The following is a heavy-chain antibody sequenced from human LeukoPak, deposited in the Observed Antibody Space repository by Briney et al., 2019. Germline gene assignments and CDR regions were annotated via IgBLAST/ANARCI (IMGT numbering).Heavy chain of an antibody. CDR2: VYYSGST. J-gene: IGHJ4*02. CDR1: GGSITSSNYY. V-gene: IGHV4-39*07. D-gene: IGHD2-21*02. Sequence: SETLSLTCTVSGGSITSSNYYWGWIRQPPGKGLEWIGSVYYSGSTNYNPSLKSRVTISVDTSKNQFSLKLSSVTAADTAVYYCARSYCGGDCYSSYFDYWGQGTLVTVSS. CDR3: ARSYCGGDCYSSYFDY.